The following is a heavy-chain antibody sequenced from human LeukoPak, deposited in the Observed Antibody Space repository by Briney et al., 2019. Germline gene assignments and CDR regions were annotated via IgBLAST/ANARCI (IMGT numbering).Heavy chain of an antibody. CDR1: GGSFSGYY. CDR2: INHSGST. Sequence: SETLSLTCAIYGGSFSGYYWSWIRQPLGKGLEWIGEINHSGSTNYNPSLKSRVTISVDKSKNQFSLKLSSVTAADTAVYYCASSGWWELLSRPYYFDYWGQGTLVTVSS. D-gene: IGHD1-26*01. CDR3: ASSGWWELLSRPYYFDY. J-gene: IGHJ4*02. V-gene: IGHV4-34*01.